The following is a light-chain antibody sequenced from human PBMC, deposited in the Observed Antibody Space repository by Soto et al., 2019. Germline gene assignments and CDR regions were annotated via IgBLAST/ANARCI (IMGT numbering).Light chain of an antibody. V-gene: IGLV1-47*01. Sequence: QSVLTQPPSVSGAPGQRVTISCSGSSSDIGAGFDVYWYQQLPGTAPKLLIYRNNQRPSGVPDRFSGSKSGTSASLAISGLRSEDEADYYCAAWDDSLSGEVFGGGTKLTVL. CDR2: RNN. CDR3: AAWDDSLSGEV. CDR1: SSDIGAGFD. J-gene: IGLJ3*02.